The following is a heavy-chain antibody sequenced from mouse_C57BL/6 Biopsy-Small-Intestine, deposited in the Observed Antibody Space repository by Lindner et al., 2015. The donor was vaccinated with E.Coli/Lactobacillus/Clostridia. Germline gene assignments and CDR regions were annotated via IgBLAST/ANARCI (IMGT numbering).Heavy chain of an antibody. Sequence: SVKVSCKASGYIFGNSGINWVRQAPGQGLEWMGWISAYSGNTKFAQKFQGRVTMTTDTSTSTAYMELRSLKTDDTAVYFCARGRHGGYEALDYWGQGTLVNVSS. J-gene: IGHJ4*01. V-gene: IGHV1S130*01. CDR2: ISAYSGNT. CDR1: GYIFGNSG. D-gene: IGHD1-1*02. CDR3: ARGRHGGYEALDY.